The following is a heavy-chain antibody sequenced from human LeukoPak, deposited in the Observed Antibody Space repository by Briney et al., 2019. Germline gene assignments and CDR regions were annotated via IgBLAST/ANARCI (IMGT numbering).Heavy chain of an antibody. D-gene: IGHD3-10*01. J-gene: IGHJ4*02. CDR2: IYSGGST. CDR1: GFSVSSDY. CDR3: ANALWFGELFTY. Sequence: GGSLRLSCAASGFSVSSDYMTWVRQAPGKGLEWVSVIYSGGSTYYADSVKGRFTISRDNAKNSLYLQMNSLRAEDTAVYYCANALWFGELFTYWGQGTLVTVSS. V-gene: IGHV3-53*01.